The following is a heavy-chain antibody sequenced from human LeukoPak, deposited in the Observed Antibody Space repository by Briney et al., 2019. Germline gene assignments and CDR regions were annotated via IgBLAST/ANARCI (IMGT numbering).Heavy chain of an antibody. CDR3: ARLGTYYDYVWGSYRYPLDY. Sequence: PGGSLRLSCAASGFTFSSYAMSWVRQAPGKGLEWVSAISGSGGSTYYADSVKGRFTISRDNSKNTLYLQMNSLRAEDTAVYYCARLGTYYDYVWGSYRYPLDYWGQGTLVTVSS. V-gene: IGHV3-23*01. CDR1: GFTFSSYA. CDR2: ISGSGGST. D-gene: IGHD3-16*02. J-gene: IGHJ4*02.